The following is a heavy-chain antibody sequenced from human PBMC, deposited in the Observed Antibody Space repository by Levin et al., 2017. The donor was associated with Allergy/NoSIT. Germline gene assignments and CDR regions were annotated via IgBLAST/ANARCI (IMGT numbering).Heavy chain of an antibody. Sequence: GGSLRLSCAASGFTFSSYGMHWVRQAPGKGLEWVAVIWYDGSNKYYADSVKGRFTVSRDNSKNTLYLQMNSLRAEDTAVYYCASFSPPIWFGESSDAFDIWGQGTMVTVSS. CDR2: IWYDGSNK. CDR1: GFTFSSYG. CDR3: ASFSPPIWFGESSDAFDI. J-gene: IGHJ3*02. V-gene: IGHV3-33*01. D-gene: IGHD3-10*01.